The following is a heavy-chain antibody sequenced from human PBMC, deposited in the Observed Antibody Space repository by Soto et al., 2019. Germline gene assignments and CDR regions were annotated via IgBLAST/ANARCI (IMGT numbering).Heavy chain of an antibody. CDR3: ARGFRGGDADWFDP. CDR1: GFTFTNFA. Sequence: SLRLSCAASGFTFTNFAMHWVRQAPGKGLEWVATISYDGTKKYYADSVQGRFTISRDISKNTLYLQMDSLRSEDTSVYYCARGFRGGDADWFDPWGQGTLVTVSS. D-gene: IGHD2-21*02. CDR2: ISYDGTKK. V-gene: IGHV3-30-3*01. J-gene: IGHJ5*02.